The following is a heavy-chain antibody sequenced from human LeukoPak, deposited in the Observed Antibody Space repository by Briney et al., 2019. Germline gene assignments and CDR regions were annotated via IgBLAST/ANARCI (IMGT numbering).Heavy chain of an antibody. CDR2: INHSGST. Sequence: SETLSLTCAVYGGSFSGYYWSWIRQPPGKGLEWVGEINHSGSTNYNPSPKSRVTISGDTSKNQFSLKLSSVTAADTAVYYCARNGAAGSVNWFDPWGQGTLVTVSS. V-gene: IGHV4-34*01. CDR1: GGSFSGYY. D-gene: IGHD2-8*01. J-gene: IGHJ5*02. CDR3: ARNGAAGSVNWFDP.